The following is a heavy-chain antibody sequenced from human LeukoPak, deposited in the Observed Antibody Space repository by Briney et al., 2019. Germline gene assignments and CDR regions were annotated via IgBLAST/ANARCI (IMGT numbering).Heavy chain of an antibody. V-gene: IGHV3-23*01. CDR2: IIGSGSST. J-gene: IGHJ4*02. D-gene: IGHD6-13*01. Sequence: PGRSLRLSCAASGFTFSSYAMSWVRQAPEKGLEWVSAIIGSGSSTYYADSVKGRFTISRDNSKNTLFLQMNSLRAEDTAVYYCAKDRAQQLVLDFWGQGTLVTVSS. CDR3: AKDRAQQLVLDF. CDR1: GFTFSSYA.